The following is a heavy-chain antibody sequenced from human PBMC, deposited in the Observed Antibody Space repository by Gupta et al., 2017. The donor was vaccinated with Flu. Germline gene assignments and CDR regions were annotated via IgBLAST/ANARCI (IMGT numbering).Heavy chain of an antibody. CDR3: AGLIAAAGTGPPEGLSY. J-gene: IGHJ4*02. CDR1: GFSLSTARMG. Sequence: QVTLKESGPVLVKPTETLTLTCTVSGFSLSTARMGVSWIRQPPGKALEWLAHIFSNDEKSYSTSLKSRLTISKDTSKSQVVLTMTNMDPVDTATYYCAGLIAAAGTGPPEGLSYWGQGTLVTVSS. CDR2: IFSNDEK. V-gene: IGHV2-26*01. D-gene: IGHD6-13*01.